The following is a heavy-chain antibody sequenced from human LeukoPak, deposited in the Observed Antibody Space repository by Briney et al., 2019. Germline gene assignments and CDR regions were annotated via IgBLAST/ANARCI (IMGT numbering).Heavy chain of an antibody. CDR3: VKERLRYFDY. CDR2: ITWNGGST. Sequence: GGSLRLSCAASGFSFDDYTMHWVRQAPGKGLDWVSLITWNGGSTFYADSVKGRFSISRDNNKNSLNLQMNSLTTEGSALYYCVKERLRYFDYWGQGTLVTVSS. CDR1: GFSFDDYT. J-gene: IGHJ4*02. V-gene: IGHV3-43*01.